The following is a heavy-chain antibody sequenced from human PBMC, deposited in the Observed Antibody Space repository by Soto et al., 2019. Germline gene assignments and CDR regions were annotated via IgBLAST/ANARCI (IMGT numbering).Heavy chain of an antibody. CDR3: AKDEWLQLWLWVY. CDR1: GFTFSSYA. D-gene: IGHD5-18*01. CDR2: ISGSGSST. J-gene: IGHJ4*02. Sequence: EVQLLESGGGLVQPGGSLRLSCAASGFTFSSYAMSWVRQAPGKGLEWVSAISGSGSSTYYADSVKGRFTISRDNSKNTLYLQMNSLRVEDTAVYYCAKDEWLQLWLWVYWGQGTLVTVSS. V-gene: IGHV3-23*01.